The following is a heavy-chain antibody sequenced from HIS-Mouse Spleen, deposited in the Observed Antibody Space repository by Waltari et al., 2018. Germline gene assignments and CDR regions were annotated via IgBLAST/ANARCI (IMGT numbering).Heavy chain of an antibody. Sequence: QLQLQESGPGLVKPSETLSLTRTVPGGSISSSSHYWGWIRQPPGKGLEWIGSIYYSGSTYYNPSLKSRVTISVDTSKNQFSLKLSSVTAADTAVYYCAREIPYSSSWYDWYFDLWGRGTLVTVSS. V-gene: IGHV4-39*07. CDR3: AREIPYSSSWYDWYFDL. J-gene: IGHJ2*01. D-gene: IGHD6-13*01. CDR2: IYYSGST. CDR1: GGSISSSSHY.